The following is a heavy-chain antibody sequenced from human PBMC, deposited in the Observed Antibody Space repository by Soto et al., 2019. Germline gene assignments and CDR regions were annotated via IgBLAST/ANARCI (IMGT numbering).Heavy chain of an antibody. V-gene: IGHV3-74*01. CDR1: GFTFSYYW. D-gene: IGHD1-26*01. CDR2: IHSDGSST. Sequence: EVQLVESGGGLVKPGESLRLSCAASGFTFSYYWMHWVRQAPGKGLVWVSRIHSDGSSTTYADSVKGRFSISRDNARNTVYLQMNSLRAEDTAVYYCARGDRGAFDLWGQGTVLTVSS. CDR3: ARGDRGAFDL. J-gene: IGHJ3*01.